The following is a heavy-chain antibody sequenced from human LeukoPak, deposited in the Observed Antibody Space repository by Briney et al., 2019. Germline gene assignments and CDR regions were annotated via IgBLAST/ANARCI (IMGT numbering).Heavy chain of an antibody. CDR1: GASIASGSYH. D-gene: IGHD4-23*01. Sequence: SETLSLTCAISGASIASGSYHWDWIRQPAGSRLEYIGRISAGGRTNYNPSLKSRLTISMDTSKNHVSLRLSSVTAADTAVYYCTRGGHDYGGSFDTWGQGILVTVSS. CDR2: ISAGGRT. J-gene: IGHJ5*02. V-gene: IGHV4-61*02. CDR3: TRGGHDYGGSFDT.